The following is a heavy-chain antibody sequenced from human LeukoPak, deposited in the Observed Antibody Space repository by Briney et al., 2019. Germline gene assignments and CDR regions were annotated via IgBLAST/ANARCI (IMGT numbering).Heavy chain of an antibody. J-gene: IGHJ6*03. V-gene: IGHV1-69*06. CDR1: VGTFSSYA. D-gene: IGHD3-3*01. Sequence: GASVKVSCKASVGTFSSYAISWVRQAPGQELEWMGGIIPIFGTVNYAQKFQGRVTIAADKSTSKAYMELSSLRSEDTAVYYCARSLFRFLEWSYRSYYYYSMDVWGKGTTVTVSS. CDR3: ARSLFRFLEWSYRSYYYYSMDV. CDR2: IIPIFGTV.